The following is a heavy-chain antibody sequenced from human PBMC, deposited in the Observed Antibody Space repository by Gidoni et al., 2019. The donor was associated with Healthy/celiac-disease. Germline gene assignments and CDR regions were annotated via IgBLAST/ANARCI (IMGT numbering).Heavy chain of an antibody. CDR3: ARTTEKTRAYCGGDCYFLLGY. Sequence: QVQLVESGVGVVQPGRSLRLSCAASAFTFSSYGMDWVREAPGKGLEWVAVIWYDGSNKYYADSVKGRFTISRDNSKNTLYLQMNSLRAEDTAVYYCARTTEKTRAYCGGDCYFLLGYWGQGTLVTVSS. V-gene: IGHV3-33*01. J-gene: IGHJ4*02. CDR2: IWYDGSNK. CDR1: AFTFSSYG. D-gene: IGHD2-21*02.